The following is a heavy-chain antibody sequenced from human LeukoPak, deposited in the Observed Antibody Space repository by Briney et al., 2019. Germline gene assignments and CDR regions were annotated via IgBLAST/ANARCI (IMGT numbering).Heavy chain of an antibody. Sequence: PSETLSLTCTVSGGSISSTSYYWDWIRQPPGKGLEWLGSIYYSGSTYYNPSLESRVTISVDTSKNQFSLKLSSVTAADTAVYYCARARLGTRKVPAASRPYWYFDLWGRGTLVTVSS. CDR2: IYYSGST. D-gene: IGHD2-2*01. V-gene: IGHV4-39*01. CDR1: GGSISSTSYY. CDR3: ARARLGTRKVPAASRPYWYFDL. J-gene: IGHJ2*01.